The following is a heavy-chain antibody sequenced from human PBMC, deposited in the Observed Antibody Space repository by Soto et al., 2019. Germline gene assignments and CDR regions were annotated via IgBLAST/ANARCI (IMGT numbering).Heavy chain of an antibody. CDR2: INHSGST. CDR1: SGSFSGYY. V-gene: IGHV4-34*01. J-gene: IGHJ5*02. D-gene: IGHD6-6*01. Sequence: PSETLSLTCAVYSGSFSGYYWSWIRQPPGKGLEWIGEINHSGSTNYNPSLKSRVTISVDTSKNQFSLKLSSVTAADTAVYYCARYSSSSNWFAPWGQGTLVTVSS. CDR3: ARYSSSSNWFAP.